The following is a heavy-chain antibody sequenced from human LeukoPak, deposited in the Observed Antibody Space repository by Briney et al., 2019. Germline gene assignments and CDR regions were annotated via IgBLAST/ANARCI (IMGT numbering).Heavy chain of an antibody. Sequence: ASVKVSCKASGYTFTSYDINWVRQATGQGLEWMGWMNPNSGNTGYAQKFQGRVTMTRNTSISTAYMELSSLRSEDTAVYYCARARMVRGVTTFDYWGQGTLVTVSS. CDR2: MNPNSGNT. CDR1: GYTFTSYD. CDR3: ARARMVRGVTTFDY. V-gene: IGHV1-8*01. D-gene: IGHD3-10*01. J-gene: IGHJ4*02.